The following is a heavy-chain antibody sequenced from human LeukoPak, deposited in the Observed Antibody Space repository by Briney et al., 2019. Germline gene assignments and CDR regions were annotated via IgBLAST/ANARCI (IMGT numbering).Heavy chain of an antibody. CDR1: GFTFRSYW. D-gene: IGHD3-10*01. J-gene: IGHJ4*02. Sequence: PGGSLRLSCAVSGFTFRSYWMSWVRQAPGKGLEWVASIKEDESEKDYMDSVKGRFTISRDNAKNSLFLQMNSLRAEDTAVYYCARGGSRRGVLDYWGQGILVTVSS. CDR2: IKEDESEK. V-gene: IGHV3-7*01. CDR3: ARGGSRRGVLDY.